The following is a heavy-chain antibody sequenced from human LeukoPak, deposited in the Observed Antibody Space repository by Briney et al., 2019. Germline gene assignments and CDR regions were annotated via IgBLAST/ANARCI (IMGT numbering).Heavy chain of an antibody. CDR1: GFTFSSYA. Sequence: PGGSLTLSCAASGFTFSSYAMSWVRQAPGKGLEWVSAISGSGGSTYYADSVKGRFTISRDNSKNTLYLQMNSLRAEDTAVYYCARDKAAGTAGMDVWGQGTTVTVSS. V-gene: IGHV3-23*01. CDR3: ARDKAAGTAGMDV. J-gene: IGHJ6*02. D-gene: IGHD6-13*01. CDR2: ISGSGGST.